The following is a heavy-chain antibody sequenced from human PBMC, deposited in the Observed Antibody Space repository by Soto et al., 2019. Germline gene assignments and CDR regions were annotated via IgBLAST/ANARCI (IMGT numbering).Heavy chain of an antibody. CDR1: GGSISSYY. CDR2: IYYSGST. J-gene: IGHJ5*02. CDR3: ARFLDTAIENWFDP. V-gene: IGHV4-59*01. Sequence: PSETLSLTCTVSGGSISSYYWSWIRQPPGKGLEWIGYIYYSGSTNYNPSLKSRVTISVDTSKNQFSLKLSSVTAADTAVDYCARFLDTAIENWFDPWGQGTLVTVSS. D-gene: IGHD5-18*01.